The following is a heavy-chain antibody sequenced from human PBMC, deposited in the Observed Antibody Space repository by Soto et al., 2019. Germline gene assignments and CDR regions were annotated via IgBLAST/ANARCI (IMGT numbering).Heavy chain of an antibody. D-gene: IGHD3-22*01. Sequence: GGSLRLSCADSGFTFSNYVMHRVRQAPGKGLEWVAAISYDGSNKYYADSVEGRFTISRDNSKSTVYLQMNSLRAEDTAIYYCAKDTYYYDSSGYYVFDYWGQG. CDR2: ISYDGSNK. CDR1: GFTFSNYV. V-gene: IGHV3-30*18. J-gene: IGHJ4*02. CDR3: AKDTYYYDSSGYYVFDY.